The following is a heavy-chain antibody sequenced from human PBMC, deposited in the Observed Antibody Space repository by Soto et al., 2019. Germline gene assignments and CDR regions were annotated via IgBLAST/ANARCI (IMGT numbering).Heavy chain of an antibody. CDR3: TRMDSGYAIFDD. D-gene: IGHD5-12*01. V-gene: IGHV3-49*03. J-gene: IGHJ4*02. CDR2: IRSVPYGGTT. Sequence: PGGSLRLSCSTSGFVFADYGLNWFRQAPGKGLEWVGFIRSVPYGGTTEYAASVKGRFTISVDVSKSIGYLQMNSLQTEDTAAYFCTRMDSGYAIFDDWGQGTLVTVSS. CDR1: GFVFADYG.